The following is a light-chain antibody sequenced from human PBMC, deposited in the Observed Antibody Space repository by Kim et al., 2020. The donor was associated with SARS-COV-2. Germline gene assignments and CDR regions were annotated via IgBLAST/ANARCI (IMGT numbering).Light chain of an antibody. CDR1: QDLATS. Sequence: ASVGDSVTITCRAIQDLATSLAWYPQKPGKVPQVLIYAASTWQSGVPSRFSGSGSETEFTLTIGSLQTEDVATYHCQKYNSAPWTFGPGTKVDIK. J-gene: IGKJ1*01. CDR3: QKYNSAPWT. V-gene: IGKV1-27*01. CDR2: AAS.